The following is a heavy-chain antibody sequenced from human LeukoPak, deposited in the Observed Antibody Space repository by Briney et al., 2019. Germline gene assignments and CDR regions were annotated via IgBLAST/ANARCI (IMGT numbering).Heavy chain of an antibody. CDR3: ARGRVAVAGTWFDY. V-gene: IGHV1-18*04. CDR1: GYTFTSYG. CDR2: ISAYNGNT. Sequence: VASVKLSCKASGYTFTSYGISWVRQAPGQGLEWMGWISAYNGNTNYAQKLQGRVTMTTDRSTNTAYMELRSLRSDDTAVYYCARGRVAVAGTWFDYWGQGTLVTVSS. J-gene: IGHJ4*02. D-gene: IGHD6-19*01.